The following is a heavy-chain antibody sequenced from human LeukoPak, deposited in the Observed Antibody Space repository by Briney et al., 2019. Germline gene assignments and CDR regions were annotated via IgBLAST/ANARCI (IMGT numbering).Heavy chain of an antibody. J-gene: IGHJ5*02. V-gene: IGHV4-4*07. CDR2: IYASGST. D-gene: IGHD2-15*01. Sequence: KPSETLSLTCTVSGGSISSYYWSWLRQPAGKGLEWIGRIYASGSTTYNSSLKSRVTISIDTAKNQFSLKLTSVTAADTAVYYCAGTRRYCSGGSCYNWFDPWGQGTLVTVSS. CDR3: AGTRRYCSGGSCYNWFDP. CDR1: GGSISSYY.